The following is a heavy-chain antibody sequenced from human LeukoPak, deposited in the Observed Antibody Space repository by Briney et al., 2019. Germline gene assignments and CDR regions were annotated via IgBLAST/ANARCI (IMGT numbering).Heavy chain of an antibody. CDR2: INQDGAEK. CDR3: ATDVGSGWQRLDAFNL. V-gene: IGHV3-7*01. Sequence: PGGSLRLSCAPSGFTFTSYWMTWVRQAPGKGLEWVANINQDGAEKYYVDSVKGRFTISRDHAKNSLYLQMHSLRVEDTAVYYCATDVGSGWQRLDAFNLWGQGTMVTVSS. CDR1: GFTFTSYW. J-gene: IGHJ3*01. D-gene: IGHD6-19*01.